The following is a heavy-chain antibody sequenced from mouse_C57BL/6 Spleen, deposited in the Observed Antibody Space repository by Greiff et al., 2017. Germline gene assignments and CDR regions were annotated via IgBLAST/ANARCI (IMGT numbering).Heavy chain of an antibody. D-gene: IGHD1-1*01. V-gene: IGHV1-76*01. CDR2: IYPGSGNT. Sequence: VQLQQSGAELVRPGASVKLSCKASGYTFTDYYINWVKQRPGQGLEWIARIYPGSGNTYYNEKFKGKATLTAEKSSSTAYMQLSSLTSEDSAVYFCARTDYGSPAWFAYWGQGTLVTVSA. CDR1: GYTFTDYY. CDR3: ARTDYGSPAWFAY. J-gene: IGHJ3*01.